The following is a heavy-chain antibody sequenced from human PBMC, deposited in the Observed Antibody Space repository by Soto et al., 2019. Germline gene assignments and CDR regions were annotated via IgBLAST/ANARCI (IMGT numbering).Heavy chain of an antibody. D-gene: IGHD3-9*01. V-gene: IGHV4-4*02. CDR2: ISHSGTS. CDR3: ARVVLTITRGAFDA. CDR1: GGSISSSHW. Sequence: QVQLQESGPGLVKPSGTLSLTCAVSGGSISSSHWWTWVRQSPGKGLEYIGEISHSGTSNSNPSLKSRVTLSVDKSKNHFSLTLNSVTAADTAVYYGARVVLTITRGAFDAWCQGTLGIVSS. J-gene: IGHJ3*01.